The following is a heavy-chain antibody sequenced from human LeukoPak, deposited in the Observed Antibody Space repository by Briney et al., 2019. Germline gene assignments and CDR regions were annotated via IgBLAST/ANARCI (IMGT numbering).Heavy chain of an antibody. CDR3: ASSSGGFNWFDP. D-gene: IGHD3-22*01. Sequence: GGSLRLSCAASGFTFSTYAMIWVRQAPGKGLEWVSAISGSGTTYYADSVKGRFTISRDNAKNTLYLQMNSLRVEDTAVYYCASSSGGFNWFDPWGQGTLVTVSS. CDR1: GFTFSTYA. J-gene: IGHJ5*02. V-gene: IGHV3-23*01. CDR2: ISGSGTT.